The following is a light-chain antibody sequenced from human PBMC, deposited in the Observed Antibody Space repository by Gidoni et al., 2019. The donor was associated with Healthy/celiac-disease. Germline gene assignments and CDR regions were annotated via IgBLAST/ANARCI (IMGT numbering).Light chain of an antibody. CDR2: GAA. V-gene: IGKV3-15*01. J-gene: IGKJ1*01. CDR3: QQYTET. CDR1: QSVRCN. Sequence: EIVMTQSPATLSVSPGERATRSCSASQSVRCNLARYQQTPGQAPSLLINGAATRATGTSTRFSGGVSGTDFTLTISSLQSEDCAVYYCQQYTETFXQXTKVEIK.